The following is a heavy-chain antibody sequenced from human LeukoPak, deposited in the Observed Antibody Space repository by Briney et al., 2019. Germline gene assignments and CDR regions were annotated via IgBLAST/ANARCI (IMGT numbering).Heavy chain of an antibody. J-gene: IGHJ4*02. CDR1: GGSFSGYY. D-gene: IGHD3-10*01. Sequence: PSETLSLTCAVYGGSFSGYYWSWIRQPPGKGLEWIGEINHSGSTNSNPSLKSRVTISVDTSKNQFSLKLSSVTAADTAVYYCARRRYYYNPLFDYWGQGTLVTVSS. CDR2: INHSGST. CDR3: ARRRYYYNPLFDY. V-gene: IGHV4-34*01.